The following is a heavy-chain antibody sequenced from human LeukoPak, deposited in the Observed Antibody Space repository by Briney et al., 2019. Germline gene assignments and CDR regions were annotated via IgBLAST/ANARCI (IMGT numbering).Heavy chain of an antibody. CDR1: GGSITSYY. CDR3: ARSIIGTIKGFGWFDP. J-gene: IGHJ5*02. CDR2: SGST. V-gene: IGHV4-59*01. Sequence: SETLSLTCTVSGGSITSYYWSWIRQPPGKGLEWIGYSGSTNYNPSLKSRVTMSIDTSKNQFSLKLSSVTAADTAMYYCARSIIGTIKGFGWFDPWGQGTPVTVSS. D-gene: IGHD1-20*01.